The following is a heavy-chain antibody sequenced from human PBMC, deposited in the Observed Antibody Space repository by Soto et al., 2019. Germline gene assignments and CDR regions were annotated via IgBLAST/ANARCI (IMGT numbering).Heavy chain of an antibody. CDR3: ARVRGVIWFGELSLEYYFDY. CDR1: GGSIGSYY. D-gene: IGHD3-10*01. CDR2: IYYSGST. J-gene: IGHJ4*02. V-gene: IGHV4-59*01. Sequence: PSETLSLTCTVSGGSIGSYYWSWIRQPPGKGLEWIGYIYYSGSTNYNPSLKSRVTISVDTSKNQFSLKLSSVTAADTAVYYCARVRGVIWFGELSLEYYFDYWGQGTLVPVSS.